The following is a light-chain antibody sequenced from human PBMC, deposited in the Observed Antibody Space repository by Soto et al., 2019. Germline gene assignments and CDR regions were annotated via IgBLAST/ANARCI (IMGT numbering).Light chain of an antibody. Sequence: QSSLTQPASVSASPGQSITISCTGTSSDVGSYNFVSWYQQYPGKAPKVMIYEASKRPSGVSNRFSASKSGNTASLTISGLQAHDEAPYCCVSYAGSYTYVSGTGTKVTVL. J-gene: IGLJ1*01. CDR3: VSYAGSYTYV. CDR1: SSDVGSYNF. V-gene: IGLV2-23*01. CDR2: EAS.